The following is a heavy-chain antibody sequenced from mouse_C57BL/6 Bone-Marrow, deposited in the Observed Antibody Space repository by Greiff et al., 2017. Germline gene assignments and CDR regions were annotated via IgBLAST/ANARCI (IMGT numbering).Heavy chain of an antibody. J-gene: IGHJ1*03. CDR3: ARCDGYYGSSPYWYFDV. CDR1: EYEFPSHD. V-gene: IGHV5-2*01. Sequence: DVQLVESGGGLVQPGESLKLSCESNEYEFPSHDMSWVRKTPEKRLELVAAINSDGGSTYYPDTMERRFIISRDNTKKTLYLQMSSLRSEDTALYYCARCDGYYGSSPYWYFDVWGTGTTVTVSS. CDR2: INSDGGST. D-gene: IGHD1-1*01.